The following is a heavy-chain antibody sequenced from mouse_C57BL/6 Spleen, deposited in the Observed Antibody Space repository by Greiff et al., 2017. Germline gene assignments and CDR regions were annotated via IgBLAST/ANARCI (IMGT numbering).Heavy chain of an antibody. Sequence: VQLQQSGTELVKPGASVKLSCKASGYTFTSYWMHWVKQRPGQGLEWIGNINPSNGGTNYNEKFKSKATLTVDKSSSTAYMQLSSLTSEDSAVYYCARSGTGRGYWYCDVWGTGTTVTVSS. D-gene: IGHD4-1*01. CDR1: GYTFTSYW. CDR2: INPSNGGT. J-gene: IGHJ1*03. CDR3: ARSGTGRGYWYCDV. V-gene: IGHV1-53*01.